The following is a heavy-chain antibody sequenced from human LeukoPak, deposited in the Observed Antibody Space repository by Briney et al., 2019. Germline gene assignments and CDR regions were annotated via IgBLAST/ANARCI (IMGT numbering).Heavy chain of an antibody. CDR1: GGSFSGYY. D-gene: IGHD3-10*01. Sequence: SETLSLTCAVYGGSFSGYYWSWLRQPPGKGLEWIGEINHSGSTNYNPSLTRRVTISVDTSKNQFFLKLSSVTAADTAVYYCASGALWFGELLSWFDPWGQGTLVTVSS. CDR2: INHSGST. V-gene: IGHV4-34*01. J-gene: IGHJ5*02. CDR3: ASGALWFGELLSWFDP.